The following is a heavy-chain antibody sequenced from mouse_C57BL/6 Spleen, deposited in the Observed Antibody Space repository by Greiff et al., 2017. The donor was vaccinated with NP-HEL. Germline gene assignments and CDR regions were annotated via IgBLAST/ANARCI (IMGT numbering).Heavy chain of an antibody. CDR2: INYDGSST. CDR3: AREGVAGTRFDY. D-gene: IGHD1-1*01. J-gene: IGHJ2*01. Sequence: DVKLVESEGGLVQPGSSMKLSCTASGFTFSDYCMAWVRQVPEKGLEWVANINYDGSSTYYLDSLKSRFIISRDNAKNILYLQMSSLKSEDTATYYCAREGVAGTRFDYWGQGTTLTVSS. V-gene: IGHV5-16*01. CDR1: GFTFSDYC.